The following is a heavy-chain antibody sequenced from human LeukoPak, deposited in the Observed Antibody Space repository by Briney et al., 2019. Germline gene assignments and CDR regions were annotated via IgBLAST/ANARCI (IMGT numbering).Heavy chain of an antibody. D-gene: IGHD3-10*01. Sequence: ASVKVSCKASGYTFTSYGMNWVRQAPGQGLEWMGWINTDTGNPTYAQGFTGRFVFSLDTSVSTAYLQISSLKAEDTAVYYCARALAMVRGAPFDYWGQGTLVTVSS. CDR2: INTDTGNP. V-gene: IGHV7-4-1*02. J-gene: IGHJ4*02. CDR1: GYTFTSYG. CDR3: ARALAMVRGAPFDY.